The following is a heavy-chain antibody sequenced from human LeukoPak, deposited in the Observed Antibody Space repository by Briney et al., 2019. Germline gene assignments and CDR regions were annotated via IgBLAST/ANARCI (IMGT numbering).Heavy chain of an antibody. CDR3: ATVKIDYDSSGYYWEYYFDY. Sequence: ASVKVSCKVSGYTLTELSMHWVRQAPGKGLEWTGGFDPEDGETIYAQKFQGRVTMTEDTSTDTAYMELSSLRSEDTAVYYCATVKIDYDSSGYYWEYYFDYWGQGTLVTVSS. CDR2: FDPEDGET. J-gene: IGHJ4*02. D-gene: IGHD3-22*01. V-gene: IGHV1-24*01. CDR1: GYTLTELS.